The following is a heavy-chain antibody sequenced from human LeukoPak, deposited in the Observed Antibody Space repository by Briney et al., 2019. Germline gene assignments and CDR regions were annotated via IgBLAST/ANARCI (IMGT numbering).Heavy chain of an antibody. D-gene: IGHD3-9*01. J-gene: IGHJ5*02. Sequence: ASVKVSCKASGYTFTSYGISWVRQAPGQGLEWMGWISAYNGNTNYAQKLQGRVTMTTDTSTSTAYMELRSLRSDDTAVYYCARALYDILTGSWFDPWGQGTLVTVSS. V-gene: IGHV1-18*01. CDR3: ARALYDILTGSWFDP. CDR2: ISAYNGNT. CDR1: GYTFTSYG.